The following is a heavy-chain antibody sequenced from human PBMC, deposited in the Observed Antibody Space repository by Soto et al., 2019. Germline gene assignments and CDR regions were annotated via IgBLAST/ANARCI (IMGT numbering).Heavy chain of an antibody. CDR1: GGSLSDAY. D-gene: IGHD3-9*01. J-gene: IGHJ6*02. CDR2: IFPGGST. CDR3: ARADYESLTGSYAMDV. Sequence: SETLSLTCNFSGGSLSDAYWSWIRQPAGKGLECIGRIFPGGSTNFNPSLKSRVTLSVDTSRKQFSLKLTSVTAADTAVYFCARADYESLTGSYAMDVCGHGTTVTVS. V-gene: IGHV4-4*07.